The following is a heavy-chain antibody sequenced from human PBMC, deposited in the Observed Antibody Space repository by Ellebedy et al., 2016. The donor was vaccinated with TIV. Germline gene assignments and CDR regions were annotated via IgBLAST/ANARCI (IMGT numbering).Heavy chain of an antibody. CDR3: ARAKGYCSSTSCYEEDY. Sequence: GESLKISCAASGFTVSSNYMSWVRQAPGKGLEWVSVIYSGGSTYYADSVKGRFTISRDNSKNTLYLQMNSLRAEDTAVYYCARAKGYCSSTSCYEEDYWGQGTLVTVSS. V-gene: IGHV3-53*01. CDR2: IYSGGST. D-gene: IGHD2-2*01. J-gene: IGHJ4*02. CDR1: GFTVSSNY.